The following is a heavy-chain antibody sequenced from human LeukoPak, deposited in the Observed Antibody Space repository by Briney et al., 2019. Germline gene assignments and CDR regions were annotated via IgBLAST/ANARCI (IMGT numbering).Heavy chain of an antibody. CDR3: ARDVRQYCSGGSCYPLDH. V-gene: IGHV1-18*04. CDR2: INPNNGNT. J-gene: IGHJ4*02. CDR1: GYTFTSYG. Sequence: ASVKVSCKTSGYTFTSYGISWVRQAPGQGLEWMGWINPNNGNTDYAQRLQGRLTVTKDTSTSTAYMELRSLRSDDTALYYCARDVRQYCSGGSCYPLDHWGQGTLVTVSS. D-gene: IGHD2-15*01.